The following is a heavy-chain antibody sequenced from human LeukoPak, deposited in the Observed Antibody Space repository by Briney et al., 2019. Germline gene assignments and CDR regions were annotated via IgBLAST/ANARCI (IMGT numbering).Heavy chain of an antibody. V-gene: IGHV4-34*01. D-gene: IGHD3-22*01. CDR3: ARAGRRHSGYYYGVREYYFDY. Sequence: SETLSLTCAVYGGSFSGYYWSWIRQPPGKGLEWIGEINHSGSTNYNPSLKSRVTISVDTSKNQFSLKPSSVTAADTAVYYCARAGRRHSGYYYGVREYYFDYWGQGTLVTVSS. CDR2: INHSGST. J-gene: IGHJ4*02. CDR1: GGSFSGYY.